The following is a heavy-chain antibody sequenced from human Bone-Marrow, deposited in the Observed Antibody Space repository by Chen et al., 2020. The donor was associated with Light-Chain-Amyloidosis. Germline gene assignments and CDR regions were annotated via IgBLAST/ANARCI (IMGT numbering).Heavy chain of an antibody. Sequence: EVQLLESGGGLVQPGGSLRLSCSASGFTFSAYSMGWVRQAPGKGLGWVAAITGRDSATDDAESLRGGFAISRDNSMNTLYVQMNSLTSDDTAVYFCARRARISSGQFDIWGRGTLVTVSS. V-gene: IGHV3-23*01. CDR1: GFTFSAYS. CDR2: ITGRDSAT. D-gene: IGHD6-19*01. J-gene: IGHJ4*02. CDR3: ARRARISSGQFDI.